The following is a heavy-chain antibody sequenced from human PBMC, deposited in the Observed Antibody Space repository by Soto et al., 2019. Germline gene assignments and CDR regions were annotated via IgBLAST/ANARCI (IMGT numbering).Heavy chain of an antibody. V-gene: IGHV3-23*01. CDR3: AGPGYSSQDY. Sequence: GGSLRLSCAASGFTFSSFALSWVRQAPGKGLECVSAISGSGDGTDYAASVKGRFTVSRDNSKNTLYLQMNSLRAEDTAVYYCAGPGYSSQDYWGQGALVTVS. J-gene: IGHJ4*02. CDR2: ISGSGDGT. D-gene: IGHD5-18*01. CDR1: GFTFSSFA.